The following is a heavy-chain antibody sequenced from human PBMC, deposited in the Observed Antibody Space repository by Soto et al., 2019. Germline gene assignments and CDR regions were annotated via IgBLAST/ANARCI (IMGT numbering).Heavy chain of an antibody. J-gene: IGHJ4*02. D-gene: IGHD2-8*01. CDR2: IYYSGST. Sequence: SETLSLTCTVSGGSISSGGYYWSWIRQHPGKGLEWIGYIYYSGSTYYNPSLKSRVTISVDTSKNQFSLKLSSVTAADTAVYYCAKDRGQRSGDIVLMVYEGFGGYWGQGTLVTVSS. V-gene: IGHV4-31*03. CDR3: AKDRGQRSGDIVLMVYEGFGGY. CDR1: GGSISSGGYY.